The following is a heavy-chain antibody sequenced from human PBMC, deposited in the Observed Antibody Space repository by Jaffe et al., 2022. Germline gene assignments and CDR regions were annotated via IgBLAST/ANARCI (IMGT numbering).Heavy chain of an antibody. J-gene: IGHJ4*02. CDR1: GYTFTSYA. CDR3: ARDFDSSGWYYFDY. V-gene: IGHV1-3*01. D-gene: IGHD6-19*01. Sequence: QVQLVQSGAEVKKPGASVKVSCKASGYTFTSYAMHWVRQAPGQRLEWMGWINAGNGNTKYSQKFQGRVTITRDTSASTAYMELSSLRSEDTAVYYCARDFDSSGWYYFDYWGQGTLVTVSS. CDR2: INAGNGNT.